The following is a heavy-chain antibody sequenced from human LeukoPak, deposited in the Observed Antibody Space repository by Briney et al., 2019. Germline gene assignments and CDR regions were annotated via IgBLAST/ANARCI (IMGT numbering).Heavy chain of an antibody. V-gene: IGHV3-48*04. J-gene: IGHJ4*02. CDR1: GFIFSSYS. CDR2: ISSSSSSI. Sequence: GGSLRLSCAASGFIFSSYSMNWVRQAPGKGLEWVSYISSSSSSIYYADAVKGRFTISRDNAKNSLYLQMNSLRVEDTALYYCARRAPSHDFDDWGQGTLVTVSS. CDR3: ARRAPSHDFDD.